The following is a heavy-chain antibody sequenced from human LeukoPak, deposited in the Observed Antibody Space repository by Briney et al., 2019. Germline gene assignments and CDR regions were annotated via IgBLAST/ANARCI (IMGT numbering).Heavy chain of an antibody. D-gene: IGHD3-3*01. CDR1: EFTFTSYE. J-gene: IGHJ4*02. CDR2: ISSSGNTI. V-gene: IGHV3-48*03. CDR3: ARGRNSYDIWSGYWGY. Sequence: GGSLRLSRAASEFTFTSYELNWVRQAPGKGLEWVSYISSSGNTISYADSVKGRFTISRDNAKNSLYLQVISLRAEDTAVYYCARGRNSYDIWSGYWGYWGQGTLVTVSS.